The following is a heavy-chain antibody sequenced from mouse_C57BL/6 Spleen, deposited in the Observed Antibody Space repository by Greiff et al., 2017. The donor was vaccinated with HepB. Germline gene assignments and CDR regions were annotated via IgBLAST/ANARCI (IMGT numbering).Heavy chain of an antibody. CDR1: GYTFTSYW. CDR2: IDSSDSYT. D-gene: IGHD2-1*01. J-gene: IGHJ4*01. Sequence: QVQLQQPGAELVRPGTSVKLSCKASGYTFTSYWMHWVKQRPGQGLEWIGVIDSSDSYTNYTQKVKGKATLTVDKSYSTAYMHLSSLKSEDSAVYYYSTVNAMDYWGQGTSVTVSS. CDR3: STVNAMDY. V-gene: IGHV1-59*01.